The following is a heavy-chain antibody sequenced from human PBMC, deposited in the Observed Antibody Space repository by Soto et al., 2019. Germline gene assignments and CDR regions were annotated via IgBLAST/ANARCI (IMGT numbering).Heavy chain of an antibody. CDR2: IYPGDSDT. V-gene: IGHV5-51*01. CDR3: ARRITIFGVVITQYYFDY. Sequence: EVQLVQSGAEVKKPGESLKISCKGSGYSFTSYWIGWVRQMPGKGLEWMGIIYPGDSDTRYSPSFQGQVTISADKSISTAYLQWSSLKASDTAMYYCARRITIFGVVITQYYFDYWGQGTLVTVSS. J-gene: IGHJ4*02. D-gene: IGHD3-3*01. CDR1: GYSFTSYW.